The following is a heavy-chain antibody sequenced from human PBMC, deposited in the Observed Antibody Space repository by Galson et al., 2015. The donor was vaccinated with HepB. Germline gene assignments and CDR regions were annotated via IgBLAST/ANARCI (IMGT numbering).Heavy chain of an antibody. D-gene: IGHD3-3*01. CDR1: GYTFTSYA. V-gene: IGHV1-3*01. CDR3: ARSPVGQEWLLSRWFDP. CDR2: INAGNGNT. J-gene: IGHJ5*02. Sequence: SVKVSCKASGYTFTSYAMHWVRQAPGQRLEWMGWINAGNGNTKYSQKFQGRVTITRDTSASTAYMELSSLRSEDTAVYYCARSPVGQEWLLSRWFDPWGQGTLVTVSS.